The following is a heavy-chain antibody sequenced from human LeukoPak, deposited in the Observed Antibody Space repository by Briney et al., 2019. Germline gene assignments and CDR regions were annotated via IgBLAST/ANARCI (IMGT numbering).Heavy chain of an antibody. Sequence: ASVKVSCKTSGYTFTNYDINWVRQAPGQGLEWMGIINPSGGSTSYAQKFQGRVTMTRDTSTSTVYMELSSLRSEDTAVYYCARPPAGTSAGLYGMDVWGQGTTVTVSS. CDR2: INPSGGST. J-gene: IGHJ6*02. V-gene: IGHV1-46*01. CDR1: GYTFTNYD. CDR3: ARPPAGTSAGLYGMDV. D-gene: IGHD6-13*01.